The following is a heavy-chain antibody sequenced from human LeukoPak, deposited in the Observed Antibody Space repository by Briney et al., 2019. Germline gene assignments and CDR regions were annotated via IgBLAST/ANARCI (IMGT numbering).Heavy chain of an antibody. Sequence: PSETLSLTCAVYGGSFSGYYWSWIRQPPGKGLEWIGEINHSGSTTYNPSRKSRVTISVDTSKNQFSLKLSSVTAADTAVYYCARPRRRYSSGQNCFDPWGQGTLVTVSS. CDR1: GGSFSGYY. J-gene: IGHJ5*01. V-gene: IGHV4-34*01. D-gene: IGHD6-19*01. CDR3: ARPRRRYSSGQNCFDP. CDR2: INHSGST.